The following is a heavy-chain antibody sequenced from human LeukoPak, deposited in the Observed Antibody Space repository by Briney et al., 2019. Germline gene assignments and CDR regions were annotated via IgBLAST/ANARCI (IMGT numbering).Heavy chain of an antibody. D-gene: IGHD2-15*01. CDR3: ARYCSGGSCWDS. CDR1: GFTFSSYW. V-gene: IGHV3-7*01. J-gene: IGHJ6*04. Sequence: PGGSLRLSCAASGFTFSSYWMSWVRQAPGKGLEWVANIRPDGSEIYYGDSVKGRFTISRDNAKNSLYLQMNSLRAEDTAVYYCARYCSGGSCWDSWGKGTTVTVSS. CDR2: IRPDGSEI.